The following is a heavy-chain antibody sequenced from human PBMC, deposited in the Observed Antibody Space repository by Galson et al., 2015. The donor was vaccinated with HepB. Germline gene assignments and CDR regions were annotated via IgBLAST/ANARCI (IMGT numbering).Heavy chain of an antibody. CDR1: GGTFSSYA. V-gene: IGHV1-69*13. Sequence: SVKVSCKASGGTFSSYAISWVRQAPGQGLEWMGGIIPIFGTANYAQKFQGRVTITADESTSTAYMELSSLRSEDTAVYYCARDLRAVFGSSSRRFGPWGQGTLVTVSS. CDR2: IIPIFGTA. D-gene: IGHD6-6*01. J-gene: IGHJ5*02. CDR3: ARDLRAVFGSSSRRFGP.